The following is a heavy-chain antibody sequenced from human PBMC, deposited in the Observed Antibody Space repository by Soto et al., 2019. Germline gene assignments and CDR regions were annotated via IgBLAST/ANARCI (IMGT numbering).Heavy chain of an antibody. D-gene: IGHD5-12*01. CDR1: GYTFINHH. CDR3: AKSPRGEMATD. Sequence: QVQLVQSGGEVKKPGASVTVSCKASGYTFINHHITWVRQAPGQGLEWMAWINTYNGMTDYAQRFQGRVTMTRDISTSTGYMELRNLGSDDTAVYFCAKSPRGEMATDWGQGTLVTVSS. CDR2: INTYNGMT. V-gene: IGHV1-18*01. J-gene: IGHJ4*02.